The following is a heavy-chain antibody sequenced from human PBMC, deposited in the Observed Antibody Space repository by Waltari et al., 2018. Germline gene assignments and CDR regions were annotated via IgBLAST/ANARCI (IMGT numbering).Heavy chain of an antibody. CDR1: GGSFSGYY. CDR2: VVHGGST. D-gene: IGHD1-26*01. V-gene: IGHV4-34*02. CDR3: ARGNGGYSD. J-gene: IGHJ4*02. Sequence: QVQLQQWGAGLFKPSETLSLTCGVSGGSFSGYYWGWIRQPPGKGLEWIGEVVHGGSTTYHPSLKGRVTMSVDTSSNQFSLKMISVTAADTAVYYCARGNGGYSDWGPGALVAVSS.